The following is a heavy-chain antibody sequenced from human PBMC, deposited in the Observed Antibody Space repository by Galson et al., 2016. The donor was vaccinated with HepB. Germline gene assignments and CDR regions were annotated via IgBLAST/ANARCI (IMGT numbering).Heavy chain of an antibody. V-gene: IGHV4-4*02. D-gene: IGHD6-19*01. CDR1: GGSISSNNW. Sequence: SETLSLTCTVSGGSISSNNWWSWVRQPPGKGLEWIGEIFHSGGINYNPSLKSRVTMSVDKSKNQFSLKMTSVTAADTAVYYCASSGWDRQVFDYWGQGTLVSVSS. CDR2: IFHSGGI. CDR3: ASSGWDRQVFDY. J-gene: IGHJ4*02.